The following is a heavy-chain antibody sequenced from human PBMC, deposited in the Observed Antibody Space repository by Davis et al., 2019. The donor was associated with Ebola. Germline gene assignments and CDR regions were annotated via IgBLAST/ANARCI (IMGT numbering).Heavy chain of an antibody. CDR2: INHSGST. J-gene: IGHJ6*02. D-gene: IGHD3-16*01. Sequence: PSETLSLTCAVYGGSFSGYYWSWIRQPPGKGLEWIGEINHSGSTNYNPSLKSRVTISVDTSKNQFSLKLSSVTAADTAVYYCARGARDYDYVWGSYAYYYYGMDVWGQGTTVTVSS. V-gene: IGHV4-34*01. CDR3: ARGARDYDYVWGSYAYYYYGMDV. CDR1: GGSFSGYY.